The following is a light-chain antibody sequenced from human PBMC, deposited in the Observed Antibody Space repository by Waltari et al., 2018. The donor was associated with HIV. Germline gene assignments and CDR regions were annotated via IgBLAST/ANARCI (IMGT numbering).Light chain of an antibody. CDR1: SSDVGRYNY. Sequence: QSALAQPASVSGSPGQSNTISCPGTSSDVGRYNYVPWSQQHPGKAPKLIIFDVSNRPSGISYRFSGSKSGSTASLTISGLQAEDEADYFCCSYTGSRTLPYVFGTGTTVTVL. V-gene: IGLV2-14*03. J-gene: IGLJ1*01. CDR3: CSYTGSRTLPYV. CDR2: DVS.